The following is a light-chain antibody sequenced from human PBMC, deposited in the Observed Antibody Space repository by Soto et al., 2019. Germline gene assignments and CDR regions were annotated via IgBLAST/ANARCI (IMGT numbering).Light chain of an antibody. V-gene: IGKV3-20*01. J-gene: IGKJ3*01. CDR3: QQYAGSPLT. Sequence: EIVLTQTPGTLCLSPGERGTLSCRTSQSLSSSYLAWYQQNPAQAPRLLIYGASTRATGIPDRFSGSGSGTDFTLTINRLEPEDFAVYYCQQYAGSPLTFGPGTKVDIK. CDR2: GAS. CDR1: QSLSSSY.